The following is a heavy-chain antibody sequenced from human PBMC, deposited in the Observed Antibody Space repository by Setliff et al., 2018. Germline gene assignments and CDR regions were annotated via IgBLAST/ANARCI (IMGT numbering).Heavy chain of an antibody. V-gene: IGHV1-69*13. CDR3: ARDFLGIHIDHGNALDDY. CDR1: GGTFNTYA. CDR2: IIPIFGTT. Sequence: WASVKVSCKASGGTFNTYAISWVRQAPGQGLEWMGGIIPIFGTTNYAQKFQGRVTITADESTSTAYMELSSLRSEDTAVYYCARDFLGIHIDHGNALDDYWGQGTLVTVSS. J-gene: IGHJ4*02. D-gene: IGHD4-17*01.